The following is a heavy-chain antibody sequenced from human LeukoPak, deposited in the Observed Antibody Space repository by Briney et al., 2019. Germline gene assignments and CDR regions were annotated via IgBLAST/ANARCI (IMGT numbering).Heavy chain of an antibody. J-gene: IGHJ3*02. Sequence: GGSLRLSCAASGFTFSSYSMNWVRQAPGKGLELVPSISSSSSYIYYADSVKGRFTISRDNAKNSLYLQMNSLRAEDTAVYYCARVAHVLRYFDWEGAFDIWGQGTMVTVSS. CDR1: GFTFSSYS. D-gene: IGHD3-9*01. V-gene: IGHV3-21*01. CDR3: ARVAHVLRYFDWEGAFDI. CDR2: ISSSSSYI.